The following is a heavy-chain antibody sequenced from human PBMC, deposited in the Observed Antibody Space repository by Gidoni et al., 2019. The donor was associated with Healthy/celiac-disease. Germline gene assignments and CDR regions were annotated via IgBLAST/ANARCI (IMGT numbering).Heavy chain of an antibody. J-gene: IGHJ4*02. CDR2: IYHSGST. Sequence: QVQLQESGPGRVKPSETMSLTCAVSGYSISSGYYWGWIRQPPGQGLGWIGSIYHSGSTYYNPSLKSRVTISVDTSKNQFSLKLSSVTAADTAVYYCAINRVEMATTTLIDYWGQGTLVTVSS. CDR1: GYSISSGYY. CDR3: AINRVEMATTTLIDY. D-gene: IGHD5-12*01. V-gene: IGHV4-38-2*01.